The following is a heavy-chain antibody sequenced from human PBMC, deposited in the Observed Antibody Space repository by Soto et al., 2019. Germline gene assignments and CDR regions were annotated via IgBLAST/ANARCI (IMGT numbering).Heavy chain of an antibody. V-gene: IGHV4-4*02. CDR1: GDSFSIPNW. Sequence: QVQLQESGPGLVKPSETLSLTCAVSGDSFSIPNWWSWYRQPPGKGLELIGEMFASGSSNYNPSLTGRVTISLDTSKNHLSRQLTALDAADTAIYYCAREGFDDRPDYRGQGIPVTVSS. J-gene: IGHJ4*02. CDR3: AREGFDDRPDY. CDR2: MFASGSS.